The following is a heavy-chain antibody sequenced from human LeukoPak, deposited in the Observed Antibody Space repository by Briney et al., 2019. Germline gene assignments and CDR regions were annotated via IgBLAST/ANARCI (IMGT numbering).Heavy chain of an antibody. CDR3: AKTGQFDY. D-gene: IGHD7-27*01. J-gene: IGHJ4*02. Sequence: SGGSLRLSCVASGFTFSSYAMSWVRQAPGKGLEWVSTITGSGGNTFYADPVEGRFAVSRDNSKNTLYLQMNSLGAEDTAVYYCAKTGQFDYWGQGTLVTVSS. V-gene: IGHV3-23*01. CDR1: GFTFSSYA. CDR2: ITGSGGNT.